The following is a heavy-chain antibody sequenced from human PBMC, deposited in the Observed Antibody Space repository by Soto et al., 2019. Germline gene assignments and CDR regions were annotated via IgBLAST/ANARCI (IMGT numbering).Heavy chain of an antibody. J-gene: IGHJ4*02. CDR1: GFTFTRYS. V-gene: IGHV3-21*06. Sequence: GGSLRLSCAASGFTFTRYSMNWVRQAPGKGLEWVSSISSTTNYIYYGDSMKGRFTISRDNAKSSLYLEMNSLRAEDTAVYYCARESEDLTSNFDYWGQGTLVTVST. CDR3: ARESEDLTSNFDY. CDR2: ISSTTNYI.